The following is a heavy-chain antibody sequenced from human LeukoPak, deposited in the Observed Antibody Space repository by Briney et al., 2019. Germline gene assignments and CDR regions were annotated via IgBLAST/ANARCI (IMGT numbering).Heavy chain of an antibody. V-gene: IGHV3-30*03. Sequence: PGGSLRLSCAASGFTFSSYSMNWVRQAPGKGLEWVAVISYDGSNKYYADSVKGRFTISRDNSKNTLYLQMNSLRAEDTAVYYCARDWALYYFDYWGQGTLVTVSS. CDR3: ARDWALYYFDY. J-gene: IGHJ4*02. CDR1: GFTFSSYS. CDR2: ISYDGSNK. D-gene: IGHD7-27*01.